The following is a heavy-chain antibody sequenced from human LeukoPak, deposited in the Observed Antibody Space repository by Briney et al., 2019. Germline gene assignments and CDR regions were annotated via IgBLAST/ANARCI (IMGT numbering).Heavy chain of an antibody. D-gene: IGHD1-26*01. J-gene: IGHJ3*02. CDR1: GYTFTNYD. CDR2: MNPNSGNT. CDR3: ASPTLSGSPDAFDI. V-gene: IGHV1-8*01. Sequence: ASVTVSYKASGYTFTNYDIHWVRQAAGQGLEWMGWMNPNSGNTGYPQKFQGRVTITRNTSISTAYMELSSLRSEDTAVYYCASPTLSGSPDAFDIWGQGTMVTVSS.